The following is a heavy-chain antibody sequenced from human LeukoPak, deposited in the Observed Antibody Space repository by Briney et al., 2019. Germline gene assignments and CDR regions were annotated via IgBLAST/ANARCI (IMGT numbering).Heavy chain of an antibody. CDR1: GGSISGYY. CDR2: IHYSGRA. J-gene: IGHJ6*02. V-gene: IGHV4-59*01. D-gene: IGHD3-16*01. CDR3: VRFGVNYDMDV. Sequence: SETLSLTCSVSGGSISGYYWTWVRQPPGKGLEWIGQIHYSGRADYIPSLKSRITMPVDTSRNQISLKLSSVTAADTAIYYCVRFGVNYDMDVWGQGATVTVFS.